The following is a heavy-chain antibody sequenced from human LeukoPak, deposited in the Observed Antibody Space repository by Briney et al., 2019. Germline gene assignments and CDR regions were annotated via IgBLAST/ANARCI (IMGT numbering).Heavy chain of an antibody. CDR1: GFTFSSYA. Sequence: PGRSLRLSCAASGFTFSSYAMHWVRQAPGKGLEWVAVISSDGSNKYYADSMKGRFTISRDNSKNTLYLQMNSLRAEDTAVYYCAKDTAMVTWYWFDPWGQGTLVTVSS. J-gene: IGHJ5*02. V-gene: IGHV3-30*04. CDR3: AKDTAMVTWYWFDP. CDR2: ISSDGSNK. D-gene: IGHD5-18*01.